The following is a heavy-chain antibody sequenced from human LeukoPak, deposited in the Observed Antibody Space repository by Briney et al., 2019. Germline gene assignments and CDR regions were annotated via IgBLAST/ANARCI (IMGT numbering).Heavy chain of an antibody. D-gene: IGHD1-26*01. Sequence: GASVKVSCKASGGTFSSYAISWVRQAPGQGLEWMGGIIPIFGTANYAQKFQGRVTITADESTSTAYMELSSLRSEDTAVYYCARGTVGATPLFDYWGQGTLVTVSS. CDR3: ARGTVGATPLFDY. CDR1: GGTFSSYA. J-gene: IGHJ4*02. CDR2: IIPIFGTA. V-gene: IGHV1-69*13.